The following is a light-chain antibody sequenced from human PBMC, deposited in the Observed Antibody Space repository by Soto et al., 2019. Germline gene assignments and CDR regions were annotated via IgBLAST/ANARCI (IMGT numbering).Light chain of an antibody. CDR3: QQSYITPQT. Sequence: DIQMTQSPSSLSASVGDRVTVTCRASQSISTYLNWYQQRPGKAPNLLIYAASNMQSGVPSRFSGNGSGTDFALTISSLQPEDFATYYCQQSYITPQTFGQGTKVEIK. CDR2: AAS. CDR1: QSISTY. J-gene: IGKJ1*01. V-gene: IGKV1-39*01.